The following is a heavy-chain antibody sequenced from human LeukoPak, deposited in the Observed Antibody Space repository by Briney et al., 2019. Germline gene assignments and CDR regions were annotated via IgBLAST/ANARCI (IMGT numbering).Heavy chain of an antibody. CDR3: AREVMIVVVDAFDI. CDR2: IYHSGST. Sequence: PSETLSLTCTVSGYSISSGYYWGWIRQPPGKGLEWIGSIYHSGSTYYNPSLKSRVTISVDTSKNQFSLKLSSVTAADTAVYYCAREVMIVVVDAFDIWGQGTMVTVSS. CDR1: GYSISSGYY. D-gene: IGHD3-22*01. J-gene: IGHJ3*02. V-gene: IGHV4-38-2*02.